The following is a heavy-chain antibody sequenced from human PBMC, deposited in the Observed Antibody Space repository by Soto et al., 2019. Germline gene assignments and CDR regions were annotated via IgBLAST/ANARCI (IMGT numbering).Heavy chain of an antibody. CDR1: GFTFSSYT. CDR2: ISSRNIYI. D-gene: IGHD3-16*01. J-gene: IGHJ6*02. CDR3: EKEVLNDSYGQGMDV. Sequence: GGSLRLSCAASGFTFSSYTMNWVRQAPGKGLEWVSSISSRNIYIYYADSVKGRFTISRDNAKNALYLQMNSLRAEDTAVYYCEKEVLNDSYGQGMDVWGQGSTVTVSS. V-gene: IGHV3-21*01.